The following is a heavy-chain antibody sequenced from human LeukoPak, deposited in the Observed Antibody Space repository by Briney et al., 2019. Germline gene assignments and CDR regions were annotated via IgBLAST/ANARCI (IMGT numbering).Heavy chain of an antibody. Sequence: AASVKVSCKASGGTFSSYAISWVRQAPGQGLEWMGGIIPIFGTANYAQKFQGRVTITADESTSTAYMELSSLRSEDTAVYYCARERRGPHYDFWSGQRRIYYYGMDVWGQGTTVTVSS. D-gene: IGHD3-3*01. CDR3: ARERRGPHYDFWSGQRRIYYYGMDV. CDR1: GGTFSSYA. J-gene: IGHJ6*02. V-gene: IGHV1-69*01. CDR2: IIPIFGTA.